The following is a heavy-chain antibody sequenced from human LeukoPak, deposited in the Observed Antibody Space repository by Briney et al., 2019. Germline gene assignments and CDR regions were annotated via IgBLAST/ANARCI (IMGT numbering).Heavy chain of an antibody. CDR2: ISSSGSTI. CDR1: GFTFSSHE. CDR3: ARGLHDGWWGYSGYDGFDY. V-gene: IGHV3-48*03. D-gene: IGHD5-12*01. J-gene: IGHJ4*02. Sequence: GGSLRLSCAASGFTFSSHEMNWVRQAPGKGLEWVSYISSSGSTIYYADSVKGRFTISRDNAKNSLYLQMNSLRAEDTAVYYCARGLHDGWWGYSGYDGFDYWGQGTLVTVSS.